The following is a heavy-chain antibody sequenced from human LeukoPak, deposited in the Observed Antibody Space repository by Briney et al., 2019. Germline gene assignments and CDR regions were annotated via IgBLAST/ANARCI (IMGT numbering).Heavy chain of an antibody. J-gene: IGHJ6*02. Sequence: SQTLSLTCAISGDSVSSNSAAWNWIRQSPSRGLEWLGRTYYRSKWYNNYAVSVKSRITINPDTSKNQFSLQLNSVTPDDTAVYYYARVGFLEWLPFLMDVWGQGTAVTVSS. CDR3: ARVGFLEWLPFLMDV. CDR1: GDSVSSNSAA. V-gene: IGHV6-1*01. D-gene: IGHD3-3*02. CDR2: TYYRSKWYN.